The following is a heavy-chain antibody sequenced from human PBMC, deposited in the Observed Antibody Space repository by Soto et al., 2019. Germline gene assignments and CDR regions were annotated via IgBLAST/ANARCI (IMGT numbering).Heavy chain of an antibody. V-gene: IGHV4-59*02. CDR2: IIYSGNT. J-gene: IGHJ4*02. D-gene: IGHD2-2*01. CDR1: GGSVSSYS. CDR3: GGRSSPFDY. Sequence: PSETLSLTCTVSGGSVSSYSWNWIRQPPGKGLEWIGHIIYSGNTNSKPSLTSRVTISRDNSKNTLYLQMNGLRAADTAVYYCGGRSSPFDYWGQGTLVTVSS.